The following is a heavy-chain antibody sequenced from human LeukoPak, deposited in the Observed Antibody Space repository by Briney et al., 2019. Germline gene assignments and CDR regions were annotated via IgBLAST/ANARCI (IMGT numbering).Heavy chain of an antibody. J-gene: IGHJ4*02. V-gene: IGHV3-30*03. CDR3: ARGGSSSWTDY. Sequence: GGSLRLSCAASGFTFRSYGMHWVRQAPGKGLEWVAVISYDGSNEYYVDSVKGRFTISRDNSKNTLYLQTDSLRAEDTAVYYCARGGSSSWTDYWGQGTLVTVSS. CDR2: ISYDGSNE. CDR1: GFTFRSYG. D-gene: IGHD6-13*01.